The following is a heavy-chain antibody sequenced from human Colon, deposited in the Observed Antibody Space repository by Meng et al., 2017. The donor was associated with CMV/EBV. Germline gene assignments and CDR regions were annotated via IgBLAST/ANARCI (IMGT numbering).Heavy chain of an antibody. CDR2: MNPRSGYT. D-gene: IGHD6-13*01. CDR1: YD. Sequence: YDFDWVRQAPGQGLEWMGYMNPRSGYTGYAAKFQGRVTITKNNSMNLVYMELSSLRPEDTAVYYCARGRRVAASGILRYSWFDPWGQGTLVTVSS. J-gene: IGHJ5*02. V-gene: IGHV1-8*03. CDR3: ARGRRVAASGILRYSWFDP.